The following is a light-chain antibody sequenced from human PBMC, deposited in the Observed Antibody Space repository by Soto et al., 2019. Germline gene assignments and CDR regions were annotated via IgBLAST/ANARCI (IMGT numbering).Light chain of an antibody. CDR1: GSDIGSNT. Sequence: QSVLTQPPSASGTPGQSGTISCSGSGSDIGSNTVNWYQQLPGTAPKLLICTNNQRPSGVPDRFSGCKSGTSASLAITGLQSEDEADYYFSTWDDSLNGPVFGGGTKVTVL. CDR3: STWDDSLNGPV. J-gene: IGLJ3*02. CDR2: TNN. V-gene: IGLV1-44*01.